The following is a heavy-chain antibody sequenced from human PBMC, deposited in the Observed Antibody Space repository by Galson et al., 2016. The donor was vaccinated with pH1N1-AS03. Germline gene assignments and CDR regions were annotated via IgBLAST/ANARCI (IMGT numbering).Heavy chain of an antibody. CDR1: GFTFSMSY. D-gene: IGHD2-2*01. Sequence: SLRLSCAASGFTFSMSYIHWVRQAPGKGLEWVSRISNDGRNVRYADFVKGRFAVSRDNAKNTVFLQMNSLRADDTAVYFCARRNPNPNFAIWYQHDYGMDVWGQGTTDTVSS. CDR2: ISNDGRNV. CDR3: ARRNPNPNFAIWYQHDYGMDV. J-gene: IGHJ6*02. V-gene: IGHV3-74*01.